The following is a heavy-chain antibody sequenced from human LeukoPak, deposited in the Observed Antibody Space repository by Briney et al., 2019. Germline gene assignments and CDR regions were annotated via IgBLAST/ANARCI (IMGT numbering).Heavy chain of an antibody. D-gene: IGHD2-21*02. CDR3: ARGTALSSPLEY. Sequence: ASVKVSCKASGFTFSNYDINWVRQAPGQGLEWMGWLNPKSGDTGYAQKFQGRVAMTRNTSITTAYMEVSSLTSEDTAVYYCARGTALSSPLEY. J-gene: IGHJ1*01. CDR1: GFTFSNYD. V-gene: IGHV1-8*01. CDR2: LNPKSGDT.